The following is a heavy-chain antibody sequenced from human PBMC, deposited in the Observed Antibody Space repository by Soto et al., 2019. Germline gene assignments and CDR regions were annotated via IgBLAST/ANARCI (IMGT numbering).Heavy chain of an antibody. V-gene: IGHV4-34*01. CDR2: INHSGST. Sequence: QVQLQQWGAGLLKPSETLSLTCAVYGGSFSGYYWSWIRQPPGKGLAWIGEINHSGSTNYNPSLKSRVTISVDTSKNQFSLKLSSVTAADTAVYYCASGLKLNQAASPLGYWGQGTLVTVSS. D-gene: IGHD6-13*01. CDR1: GGSFSGYY. CDR3: ASGLKLNQAASPLGY. J-gene: IGHJ4*02.